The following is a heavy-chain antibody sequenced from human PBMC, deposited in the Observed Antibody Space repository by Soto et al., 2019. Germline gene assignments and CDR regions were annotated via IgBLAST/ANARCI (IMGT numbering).Heavy chain of an antibody. CDR2: IYYSGST. J-gene: IGHJ5*02. Sequence: SETLSLTCTVSGGSISSGGYYWSWIRQHPGKGLEWIGYIYYSGSTYYNPSLKSRVTISVDTSKNQFSLKLSSVTAADTAVYYFARDQIRSDSSGWGDWFDPWGQGTLVTVSS. CDR1: GGSISSGGYY. V-gene: IGHV4-31*03. CDR3: ARDQIRSDSSGWGDWFDP. D-gene: IGHD3-22*01.